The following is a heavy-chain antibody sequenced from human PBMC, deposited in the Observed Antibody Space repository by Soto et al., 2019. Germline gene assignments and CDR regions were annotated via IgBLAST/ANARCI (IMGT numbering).Heavy chain of an antibody. V-gene: IGHV3-9*01. CDR1: GFTFDAFA. D-gene: IGHD3-22*01. Sequence: EVQLVESGGDLVLPGRSLRLSCTASGFTFDAFAMHWVRQAPGKGLEWGSGISWNSGSIGYADPVKGRFTISRDNAKKSLYLEMNSLKPEDTALYYCAKTAPPYDSQGYYPFDIWGQGTLVSVSS. J-gene: IGHJ3*02. CDR2: ISWNSGSI. CDR3: AKTAPPYDSQGYYPFDI.